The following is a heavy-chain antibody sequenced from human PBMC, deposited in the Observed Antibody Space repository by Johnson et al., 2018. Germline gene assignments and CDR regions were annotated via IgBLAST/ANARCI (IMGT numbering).Heavy chain of an antibody. CDR1: GGTFSSYA. CDR2: IIPIFGTA. D-gene: IGHD2-2*02. CDR3: AETYCSSTSCYKGNLYYYYGMDV. V-gene: IGHV1-69*01. J-gene: IGHJ6*02. Sequence: VQLVESGAEVKKPGSSVKVSCKASGGTFSSYAISWVRQAPGQGLEWMGGIIPIFGTANYAQKFQGRVTITADESTSTAYMELSSLRSEDTAVYYCAETYCSSTSCYKGNLYYYYGMDVWGQGTTVTVSS.